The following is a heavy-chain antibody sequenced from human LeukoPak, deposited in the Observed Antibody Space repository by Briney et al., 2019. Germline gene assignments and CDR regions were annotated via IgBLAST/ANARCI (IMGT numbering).Heavy chain of an antibody. CDR1: GGSIDSIHYY. Sequence: SETLSLTCTVSGGSIDSIHYYWGWIRQPPGKGLEWIGYIYYSGTTHYNPSLKSRVTISVDTSKNQFSLKLSSVTAADTAVYYCARDLASGWFDPWGQGTLVTVSS. J-gene: IGHJ5*02. CDR2: IYYSGTT. V-gene: IGHV4-39*07. CDR3: ARDLASGWFDP. D-gene: IGHD3-3*01.